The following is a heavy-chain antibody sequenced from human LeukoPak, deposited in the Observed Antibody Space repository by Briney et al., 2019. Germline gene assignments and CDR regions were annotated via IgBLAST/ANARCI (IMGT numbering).Heavy chain of an antibody. V-gene: IGHV3-33*01. CDR3: ARRSRYCSSTSCYRSVDTAMVNYYYYGMDV. D-gene: IGHD2-2*02. Sequence: GGSLRLSCAASGFTFSSYGMHWVRQAPGKGLEWVAVIWYDGSNKYYADSVKGRFTISRDNSKDTLYLQMNSLRAEGTAVYYCARRSRYCSSTSCYRSVDTAMVNYYYYGMDVWGQGTTVTVSS. CDR1: GFTFSSYG. CDR2: IWYDGSNK. J-gene: IGHJ6*02.